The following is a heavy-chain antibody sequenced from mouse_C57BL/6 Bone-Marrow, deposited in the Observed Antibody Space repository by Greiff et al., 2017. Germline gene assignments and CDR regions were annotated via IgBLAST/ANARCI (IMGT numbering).Heavy chain of an antibody. D-gene: IGHD2-4*01. V-gene: IGHV1-81*01. J-gene: IGHJ4*01. CDR2: IYPRSGNT. Sequence: QVQLQQSGAELARPGASVKLSCKASGYTFTSSGISWVKQRTGQGLEWIGEIYPRSGNTYYNEKFKGKATLTADKSSSTAYMALRSLTSEDSAVYFCDYYDYDGGYWGQGTSVTVAS. CDR3: DYYDYDGGY. CDR1: GYTFTSSG.